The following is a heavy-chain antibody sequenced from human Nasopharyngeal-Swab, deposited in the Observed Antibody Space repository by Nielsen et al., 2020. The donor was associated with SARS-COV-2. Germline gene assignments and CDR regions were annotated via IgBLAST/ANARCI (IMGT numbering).Heavy chain of an antibody. CDR2: IKPDGSEK. CDR3: ARDWSRAFDV. J-gene: IGHJ3*01. CDR1: GFTFSSLW. V-gene: IGHV3-7*01. Sequence: GGSLRLSCAASGFTFSSLWMSWVRQVPGKGLEWVADIKPDGSEKFYVASVKGRFTISRDNAKNSMSLQMNSLRVEDTAVYYCARDWSRAFDVWGQGTMVTVSS.